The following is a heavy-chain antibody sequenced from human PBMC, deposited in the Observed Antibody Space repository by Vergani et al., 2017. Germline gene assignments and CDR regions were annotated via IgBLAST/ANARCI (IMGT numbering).Heavy chain of an antibody. CDR1: GGPLSGYY. J-gene: IGHJ5*02. CDR3: ARVVMYGWFDP. D-gene: IGHD2-8*01. Sequence: QVQLQESGPGLVKPSQTLSLTCAVYGGPLSGYYWSWIRQPPGKELEWIGEISESGSTNYNPSLKSRVTISIDTSKSHFSLKLSSVTAADTAVYYCARVVMYGWFDPWGQGTLVTVSS. V-gene: IGHV4-34*09. CDR2: ISESGST.